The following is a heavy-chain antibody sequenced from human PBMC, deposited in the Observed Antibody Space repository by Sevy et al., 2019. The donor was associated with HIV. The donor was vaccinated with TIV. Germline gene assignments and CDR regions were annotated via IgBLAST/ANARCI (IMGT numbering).Heavy chain of an antibody. V-gene: IGHV3-23*01. D-gene: IGHD2-8*01. CDR3: AREGCTKPHDY. Sequence: GGSLRLSCAASGFIFSKYSMSWVRQPPGKGLEWVSTLSFGCGEINYADSVKGRFIISRDNSKSSVYLQMNNLRPEDTAVYYCAREGCTKPHDYWGQGTLVTFSS. CDR2: LSFGCGEI. CDR1: GFIFSKYS. J-gene: IGHJ4*02.